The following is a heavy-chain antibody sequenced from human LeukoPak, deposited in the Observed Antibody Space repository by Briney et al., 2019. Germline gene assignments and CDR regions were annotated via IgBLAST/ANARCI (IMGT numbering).Heavy chain of an antibody. J-gene: IGHJ4*02. CDR1: GYTLTGYY. Sequence: RASVKVSCKASGYTLTGYYMHWVRQAPGQGPEWMGWINGNSGGTKYAQKFEGRVTMTSDTSTSTVQMDLGTLRSDDTAVYYCARENIEQWPAFDYWGQGTPVTVSS. D-gene: IGHD1/OR15-1a*01. V-gene: IGHV1-2*02. CDR3: ARENIEQWPAFDY. CDR2: INGNSGGT.